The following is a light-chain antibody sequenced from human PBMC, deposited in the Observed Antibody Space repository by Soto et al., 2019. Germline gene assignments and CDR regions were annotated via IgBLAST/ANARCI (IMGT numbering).Light chain of an antibody. Sequence: EIVMTQSPATLSVSPGERATLSCRASQSVSSNLAWYQQKPGQAPRLLIYGASTRATGIPARFSGSGSGTEFTLTIRSLQPEDFAVYYCQQYYNWPPITFGQGTRREIK. V-gene: IGKV3-15*01. CDR2: GAS. CDR3: QQYYNWPPIT. J-gene: IGKJ5*01. CDR1: QSVSSN.